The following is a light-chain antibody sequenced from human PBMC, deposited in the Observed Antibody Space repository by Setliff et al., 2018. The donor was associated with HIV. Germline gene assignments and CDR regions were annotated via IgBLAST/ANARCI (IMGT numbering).Light chain of an antibody. Sequence: QSVLTQPASVSGSPGQSITISCTGTSSDVGNYNYVSWYQQHPGKAPKLMIYEVTYRPSGVSNRFSGSKSGNTASLTISGLQAEDEADYYCSSYTTNTTCVFGTGTKV. CDR1: SSDVGNYNY. V-gene: IGLV2-14*01. CDR2: EVT. J-gene: IGLJ1*01. CDR3: SSYTTNTTCV.